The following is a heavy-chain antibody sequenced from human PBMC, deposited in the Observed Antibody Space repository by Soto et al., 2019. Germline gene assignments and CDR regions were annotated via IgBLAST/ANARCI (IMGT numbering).Heavy chain of an antibody. Sequence: PGGSLRLSCAASGFTFSRYSMNWVRQAPGKGLEWVSYISGSSSSIYYADSVKGRFTISRDNAKNTLYLQMNSLRAEDTAVYYCAKGGGYYDSSGYLNDAFDIWGQGTMVTVSS. D-gene: IGHD3-22*01. CDR1: GFTFSRYS. V-gene: IGHV3-48*01. CDR3: AKGGGYYDSSGYLNDAFDI. J-gene: IGHJ3*02. CDR2: ISGSSSSI.